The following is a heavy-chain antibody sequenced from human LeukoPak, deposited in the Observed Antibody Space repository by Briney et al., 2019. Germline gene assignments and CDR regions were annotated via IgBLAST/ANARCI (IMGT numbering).Heavy chain of an antibody. V-gene: IGHV1-69*13. CDR1: GGTFSSYA. J-gene: IGHJ3*02. CDR3: ASPPPSARILNDAFDI. Sequence: SVKVSCKASGGTFSSYAISWVRQAPGQGLEWMGGIIPIFGTANYAQKFQGRVTITADESTSTAYMELSSLRSEDTAVYYCASPPPSARILNDAFDIWGQGTMVTVSS. D-gene: IGHD2-15*01. CDR2: IIPIFGTA.